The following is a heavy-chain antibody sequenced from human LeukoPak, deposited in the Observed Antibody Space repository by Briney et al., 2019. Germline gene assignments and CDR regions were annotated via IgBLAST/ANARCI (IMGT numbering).Heavy chain of an antibody. V-gene: IGHV4-30-4*07. D-gene: IGHD2-15*01. J-gene: IGHJ6*03. Sequence: SETLSLTCAVSGGSISSGGYSWNWIRQPPGKGLEWIGYIYNSGSTAYNPSLRSRVTMSVDTSKNQFSLKLTSVTAADTAVYYCAREGVEDISYYMDVWGKGTTVTVSS. CDR1: GGSISSGGYS. CDR2: IYNSGST. CDR3: AREGVEDISYYMDV.